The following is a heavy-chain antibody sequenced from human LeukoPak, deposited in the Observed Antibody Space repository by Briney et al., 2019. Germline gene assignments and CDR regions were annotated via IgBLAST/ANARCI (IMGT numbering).Heavy chain of an antibody. J-gene: IGHJ2*01. V-gene: IGHV4-59*01. Sequence: PSETLSLTCTVSGGSISSYYWSWIRQPPGKGLEWLGYIYYSGSTNYNPSLKSRVTISVDTSKNQFSLKLSSVTAADTAVYYCARDKWSGYSYWYFDLWGRGTLVTVSS. CDR2: IYYSGST. CDR1: GGSISSYY. CDR3: ARDKWSGYSYWYFDL. D-gene: IGHD3-3*01.